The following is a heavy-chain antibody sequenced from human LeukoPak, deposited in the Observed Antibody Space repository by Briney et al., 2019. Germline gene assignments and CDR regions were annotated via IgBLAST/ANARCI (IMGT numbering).Heavy chain of an antibody. D-gene: IGHD2-2*01. V-gene: IGHV3-7*01. J-gene: IGHJ3*02. CDR2: IKQDGSEK. CDR3: ALLEGGIVVVPAAQPRDTGELVAFDI. CDR1: GFTFSSYW. Sequence: GGSLRLSCAASGFTFSSYWMSWVRQAPGKGLEWVANIKQDGSEKYYVDSVKGRFTISRDNAKNSLYLQMNSLRAEDTAVYYCALLEGGIVVVPAAQPRDTGELVAFDIWGQGTMVTVSS.